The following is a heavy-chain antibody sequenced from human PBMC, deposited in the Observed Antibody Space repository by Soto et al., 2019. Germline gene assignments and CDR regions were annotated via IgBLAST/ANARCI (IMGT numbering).Heavy chain of an antibody. Sequence: EVQLVESGGGLVKPGGSLRLSCAASGFTFSNAWMNWVRQAPGKGLEWVGRIKSKTDGGTTDYAPPVKGRFTISRDDSKNTLYLQMNSLKTEDTAVYYCTTERDSSSWSYYYYYGMDVWGQGTTVTVSS. D-gene: IGHD6-13*01. CDR2: IKSKTDGGTT. J-gene: IGHJ6*02. CDR1: GFTFSNAW. V-gene: IGHV3-15*07. CDR3: TTERDSSSWSYYYYYGMDV.